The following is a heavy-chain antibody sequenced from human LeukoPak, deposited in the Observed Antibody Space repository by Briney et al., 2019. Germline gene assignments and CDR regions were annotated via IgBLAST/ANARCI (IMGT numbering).Heavy chain of an antibody. Sequence: PSETLSLTCAVYGGSFSGYYWSWIRQPPGKGLEWIGEINHSGSTYYNPSLKSRVTISVDTSKNQFSLQLTSVTATDTTVYYCARLGRAYTQGGFDWWGQGTLVTVSS. CDR1: GGSFSGYY. CDR3: ARLGRAYTQGGFDW. V-gene: IGHV4-34*01. J-gene: IGHJ4*02. D-gene: IGHD5-18*01. CDR2: INHSGST.